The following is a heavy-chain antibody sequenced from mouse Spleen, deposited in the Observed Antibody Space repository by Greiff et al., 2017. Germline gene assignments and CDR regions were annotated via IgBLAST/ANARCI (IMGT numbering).Heavy chain of an antibody. J-gene: IGHJ4*01. CDR1: GYTFTSYV. CDR2: INPYNDGT. V-gene: IGHV1-14*01. D-gene: IGHD1-1*01. Sequence: EVQLQQSGPELVKPGASVKMSCKASGYTFTSYVMHWVKQKPGQGLEWIGYINPYNDGTKYNEKFKGKATLTSDKSSSTAYMELSSLTSEDSAVYYCARGYYGSSIPHYYAMDYWGQGTSVTVSS. CDR3: ARGYYGSSIPHYYAMDY.